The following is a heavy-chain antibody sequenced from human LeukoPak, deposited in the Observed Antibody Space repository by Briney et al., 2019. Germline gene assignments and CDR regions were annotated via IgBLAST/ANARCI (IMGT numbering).Heavy chain of an antibody. CDR2: ISSSRLTI. V-gene: IGHV3-48*01. J-gene: IGHJ4*02. CDR1: GFTFRSYS. D-gene: IGHD2-2*01. CDR3: TRSQLYDY. Sequence: GGSLRLSCAASGFTFRSYSMNWLRQAPGKGLEWVSYISSSRLTIYYADSVKGRFTISRDNAKNSLLLHMNIQISDYTADYCCTRSQLYDYWGKGTLVTVSS.